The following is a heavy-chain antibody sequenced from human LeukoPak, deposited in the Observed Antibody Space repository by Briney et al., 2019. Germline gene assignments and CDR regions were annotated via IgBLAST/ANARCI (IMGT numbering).Heavy chain of an antibody. J-gene: IGHJ3*02. CDR3: ARDPGWSSFDI. D-gene: IGHD2-15*01. V-gene: IGHV3-7*01. CDR2: MKEDGSVK. CDR1: GFPFSSYW. Sequence: GGSLRLSCVASGFPFSSYWMSWVRQAPGKGLEFVANMKEDGSVKNYVDSVKGRFTISRDNAENSVYLQMSSLRAEDTALYYCARDPGWSSFDIWGRGAMVTVSS.